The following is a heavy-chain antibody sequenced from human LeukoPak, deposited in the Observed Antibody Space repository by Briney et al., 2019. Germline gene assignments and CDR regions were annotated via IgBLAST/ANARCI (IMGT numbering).Heavy chain of an antibody. CDR3: ARKSQDDAFDI. J-gene: IGHJ3*02. Sequence: GGSLRLSCAASGFTFSDYYMSWIRQAPGKGLEWVSYISSSGSTIYYADSVKGRFTISRDNAKNSLYLQMNSLRAEDTAVYYRARKSQDDAFDIWGQGTMVTVSS. CDR1: GFTFSDYY. CDR2: ISSSGSTI. V-gene: IGHV3-11*04.